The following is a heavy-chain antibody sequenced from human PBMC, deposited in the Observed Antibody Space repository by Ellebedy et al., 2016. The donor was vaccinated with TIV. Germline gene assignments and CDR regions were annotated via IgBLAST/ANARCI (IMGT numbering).Heavy chain of an antibody. CDR1: GFTVSNNY. CDR3: ASRPRG. V-gene: IGHV3-53*01. Sequence: GESLKISCAASGFTVSNNYMSWVRQAPGKGLEWVAVIYSGCSTYYADSVKGRFTISRDNSKNTLYLQMNSLRAEDTAVYYCASRPRGWGQGTLVTVSS. D-gene: IGHD3-10*01. J-gene: IGHJ4*02. CDR2: IYSGCST.